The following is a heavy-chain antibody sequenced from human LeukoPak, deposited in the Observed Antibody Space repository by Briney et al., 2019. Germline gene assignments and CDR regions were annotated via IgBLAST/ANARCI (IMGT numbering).Heavy chain of an antibody. CDR1: GFTFSSYA. CDR2: ISYDGSNK. J-gene: IGHJ4*02. D-gene: IGHD6-13*01. CDR3: ARDNREQQLVPPTFDY. V-gene: IGHV3-30-3*01. Sequence: PGGSLRLSCAASGFTFSSYAMHWVRQAPGKGLEWVAVISYDGSNKYYADSVKGRFTISRGNSKNTLYLQMNSLRAEDTAVYYCARDNREQQLVPPTFDYWGQGTLVSVSS.